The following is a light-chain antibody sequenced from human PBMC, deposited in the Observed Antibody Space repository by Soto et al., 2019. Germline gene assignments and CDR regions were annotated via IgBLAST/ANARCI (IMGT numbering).Light chain of an antibody. V-gene: IGKV3-11*01. CDR3: QQRYNWLT. CDR1: QTVRGY. Sequence: IVLTQSPATLSLSPGERATLSCRARQTVRGYLSWYQHKPGQAPRLLIYGASNRATGIPARFSGSGSGTDFTLTISSLEPEDSAVYYCQQRYNWLTFGGGTKVEIK. J-gene: IGKJ4*01. CDR2: GAS.